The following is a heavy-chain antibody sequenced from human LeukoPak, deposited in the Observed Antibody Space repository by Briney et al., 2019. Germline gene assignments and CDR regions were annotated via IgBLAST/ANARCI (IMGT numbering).Heavy chain of an antibody. CDR2: IYHSGST. CDR1: GYSISSGYY. J-gene: IGHJ5*02. V-gene: IGHV4-38-2*01. D-gene: IGHD2-2*02. CDR3: ARSDCSSTSCYTRERDWFDA. Sequence: PSETLSLTCAVSGYSISSGYYWGWIRQPPGKGLEWIGSIYHSGSTYYNPPLKSRVTISVDTSKNQFSLKINSVTAADTAVYYCARSDCSSTSCYTRERDWFDAWGQGILVTVSS.